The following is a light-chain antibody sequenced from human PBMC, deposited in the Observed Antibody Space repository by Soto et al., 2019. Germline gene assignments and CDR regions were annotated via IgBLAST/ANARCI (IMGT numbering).Light chain of an antibody. Sequence: DIQMTQFPSSLSASVGDRVTITCRASEGIRNDLAWYQQKPGKAPKRLIYAASSLQSGVPSRFSGSGSGTEFTAANSSLQPEDFATFYRLQHSAYPLTFGQGTKVEIK. J-gene: IGKJ1*01. V-gene: IGKV1-17*01. CDR2: AAS. CDR3: LQHSAYPLT. CDR1: EGIRND.